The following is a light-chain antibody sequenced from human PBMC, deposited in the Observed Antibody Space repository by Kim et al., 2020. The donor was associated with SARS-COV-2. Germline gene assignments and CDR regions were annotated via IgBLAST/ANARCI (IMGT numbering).Light chain of an antibody. CDR1: QSISSW. Sequence: DIQMTQSPSTLSASVGDRVTITCRASQSISSWLAWYQQKPGKAPKLLIYKASSLESGVPSRFSGSGSGTEFTLTISSLQPDEFATYYCQLYNSNYTFGQGTKVDIK. J-gene: IGKJ2*01. V-gene: IGKV1-5*03. CDR2: KAS. CDR3: QLYNSNYT.